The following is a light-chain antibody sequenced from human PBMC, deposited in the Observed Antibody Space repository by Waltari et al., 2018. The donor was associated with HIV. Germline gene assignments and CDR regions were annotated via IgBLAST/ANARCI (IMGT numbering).Light chain of an antibody. Sequence: QSVVPQPPSVSAAPGQKVTISCSGSSSNIGNNYVSWDPHFPGTAPKLLVYENSNRPPGIPDRFSGSNFGTSPIVGITVLQTRDEADYYCGTWDSNLSVLVFGGGAELPVL. CDR1: SSNIGNNY. J-gene: IGLJ2*01. CDR2: ENS. V-gene: IGLV1-51*02. CDR3: GTWDSNLSVLV.